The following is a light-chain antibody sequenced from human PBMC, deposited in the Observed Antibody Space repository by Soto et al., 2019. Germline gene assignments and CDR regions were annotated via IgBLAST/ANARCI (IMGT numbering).Light chain of an antibody. CDR2: KAS. V-gene: IGKV1-5*03. Sequence: DIQMTQSPSTLSASVGDRVTITCRASQNINRWLAWYQQRPGKAPNLLIHKASTLEAGVPSRFSAGASGTEFTLTISSLQPDDFAAYFCLQYNVYPLTFGGGTKVEIK. J-gene: IGKJ4*01. CDR3: LQYNVYPLT. CDR1: QNINRW.